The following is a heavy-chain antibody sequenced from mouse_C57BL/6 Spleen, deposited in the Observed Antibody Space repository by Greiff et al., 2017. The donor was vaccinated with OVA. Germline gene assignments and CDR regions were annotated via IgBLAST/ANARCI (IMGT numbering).Heavy chain of an antibody. V-gene: IGHV5-12*01. CDR1: GFTFSDYY. J-gene: IGHJ4*01. Sequence: EVMLVESGGGLVQPGGSLKLSCAASGFTFSDYYMYWVRQTPEKRLEWVAYISNGGGSTYYPDTVKGRFTISRDNAKNTLYLQMSRLKSEDTAMYYCARQGNSFYYYAMDYWGQGTSVTVSS. CDR3: ARQGNSFYYYAMDY. CDR2: ISNGGGST. D-gene: IGHD2-12*01.